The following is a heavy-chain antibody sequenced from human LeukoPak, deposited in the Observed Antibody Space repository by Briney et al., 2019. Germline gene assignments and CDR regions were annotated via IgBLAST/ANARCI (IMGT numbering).Heavy chain of an antibody. CDR1: GGTFSSYA. D-gene: IGHD3-3*01. V-gene: IGHV1-69*13. Sequence: GASVKVSCKASGGTFSSYAISWVRQAPGQGLEWMGGIIPIFGTANYAQKFQGRVTITADDSTSTAYMELSSLRSEDTAVYYCARLPNYDFSPYYMDVWGKGTTVTVSS. J-gene: IGHJ6*03. CDR3: ARLPNYDFSPYYMDV. CDR2: IIPIFGTA.